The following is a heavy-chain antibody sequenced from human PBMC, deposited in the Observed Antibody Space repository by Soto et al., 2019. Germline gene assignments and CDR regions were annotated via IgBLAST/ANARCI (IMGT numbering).Heavy chain of an antibody. V-gene: IGHV3-23*01. Sequence: GGSLRLSCAASGFTFSSYAMSWVRQAPGKGLEWVSAISGSGGSTYYADSVKGRFTISRDNSKNTLYLQMNSLRAEDTAVYYCAKGGLRIVVVTFLDYWGQGTLVTVPQ. J-gene: IGHJ4*02. CDR3: AKGGLRIVVVTFLDY. CDR1: GFTFSSYA. D-gene: IGHD3-22*01. CDR2: ISGSGGST.